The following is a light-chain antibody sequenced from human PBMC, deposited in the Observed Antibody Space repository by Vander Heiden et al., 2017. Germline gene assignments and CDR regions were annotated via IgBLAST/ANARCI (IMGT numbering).Light chain of an antibody. J-gene: IGLJ2*01. V-gene: IGLV3-21*04. Sequence: YVLTQSPSVSVAPGKTARISCGGQNIGGKRVHWYQQKPGQAPVLLIYYDNGRPSGIPVRFFGSNSGNTATLKISRVEVGDEADYYCQVWDVISGRVVFGGGTKLTV. CDR1: NIGGKR. CDR3: QVWDVISGRVV. CDR2: YDN.